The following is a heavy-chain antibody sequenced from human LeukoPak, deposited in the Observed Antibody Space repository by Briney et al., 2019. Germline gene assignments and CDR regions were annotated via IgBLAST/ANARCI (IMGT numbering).Heavy chain of an antibody. V-gene: IGHV3-74*01. Sequence: GGSLRLSCAASGNYWMHWVRQAPGKGLVWVSHINGDGSWTTYADSVKGRFTISKDNAKNTVYLQMNNPRAEDTAVYYCVSFYETYWGRGTLVTVSS. CDR2: INGDGSWT. CDR3: VSFYETY. J-gene: IGHJ4*02. D-gene: IGHD2-2*01. CDR1: GNYW.